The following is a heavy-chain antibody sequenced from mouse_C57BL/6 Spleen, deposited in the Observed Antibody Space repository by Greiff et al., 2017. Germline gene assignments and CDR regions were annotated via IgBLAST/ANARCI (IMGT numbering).Heavy chain of an antibody. CDR1: GYTFTSYW. Sequence: VQLQQPGAELVRPGSSVKLSCKASGYTFTSYWMHWVKQRPIQGLEWIGNIDPSDSETHYNQKFKDKATLTVDKSSSTAYMQLSSLTSEDSAVYYCARYGNYPAWFAYWGQGTLVTVSA. V-gene: IGHV1-52*01. CDR2: IDPSDSET. CDR3: ARYGNYPAWFAY. J-gene: IGHJ3*01. D-gene: IGHD2-1*01.